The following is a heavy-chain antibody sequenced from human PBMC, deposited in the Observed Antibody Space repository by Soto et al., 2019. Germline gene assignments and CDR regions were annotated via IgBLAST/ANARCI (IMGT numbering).Heavy chain of an antibody. CDR1: GGSISSGDYY. V-gene: IGHV4-30-4*01. CDR2: IYYSGST. CDR3: VRLIGNSWLDS. J-gene: IGHJ5*01. D-gene: IGHD2-8*01. Sequence: PSETLSLTCTVSGGSISSGDYYWSWIRQPPGKGLEWIGYIYYSGSTYYNPSLKSRVTISVDTSNNQFSLHLSSVTPDDTAVYYCVRLIGNSWLDSWGQGTPVTVSS.